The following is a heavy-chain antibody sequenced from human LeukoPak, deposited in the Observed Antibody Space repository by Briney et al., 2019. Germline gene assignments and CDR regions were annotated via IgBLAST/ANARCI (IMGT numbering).Heavy chain of an antibody. D-gene: IGHD3-22*01. V-gene: IGHV3-74*01. J-gene: IGHJ1*01. Sequence: GGSLRLSCAASGFTFSSYWMHWARQAPGKGLVWVSRIKSDGSTNYADSVKGRFTIPRDNAKNTVSLQMNSLRAEDTGVYFCARAPSEIGGYYPEYFRHWGQGTLVTVSS. CDR3: ARAPSEIGGYYPEYFRH. CDR1: GFTFSSYW. CDR2: IKSDGST.